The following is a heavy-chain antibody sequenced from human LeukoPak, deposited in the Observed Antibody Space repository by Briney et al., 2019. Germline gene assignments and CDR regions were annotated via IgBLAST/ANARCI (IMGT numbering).Heavy chain of an antibody. CDR1: GFTFSSYG. J-gene: IGHJ6*03. V-gene: IGHV3-30*02. Sequence: PGGSLRLSCAASGFTFSSYGMHWVRQAPGKGPEWVAFIRYDGSNKYYADSVKGRFTISRDNSKNTLYLQMNSLRAEDTAVYYCAKEVLGTHHYMDVWGKGTTVTISS. CDR2: IRYDGSNK. CDR3: AKEVLGTHHYMDV.